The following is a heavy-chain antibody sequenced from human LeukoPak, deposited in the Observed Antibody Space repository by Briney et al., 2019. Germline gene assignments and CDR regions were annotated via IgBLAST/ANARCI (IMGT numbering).Heavy chain of an antibody. CDR3: ARDFDWLSYYYYGMDV. Sequence: ASVKVSCKASGYTFTGYYMHWVRQAPGQGLEWMGWINHNSGGTNYAQKFQGRVTMTRDTSISTAYMELSRLRSDDTAVYYCARDFDWLSYYYYGMDVWGQGTTVTVSS. CDR2: INHNSGGT. D-gene: IGHD3-9*01. V-gene: IGHV1-2*02. J-gene: IGHJ6*02. CDR1: GYTFTGYY.